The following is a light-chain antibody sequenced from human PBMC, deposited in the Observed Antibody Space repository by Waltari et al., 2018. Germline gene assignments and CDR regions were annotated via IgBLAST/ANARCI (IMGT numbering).Light chain of an antibody. CDR3: HQYNDGPPFN. CDR1: QSVTTN. J-gene: IGKJ2*01. V-gene: IGKV3-15*01. Sequence: EIVMTQSPATLSVSPGERAIISCRAIQSVTTNLAWYQQKPGQPPRLLIYGASTRATDIPARFSGSGSGTEFTLTITSLQAEDFAVYYCHQYNDGPPFNFGQGTKLEIK. CDR2: GAS.